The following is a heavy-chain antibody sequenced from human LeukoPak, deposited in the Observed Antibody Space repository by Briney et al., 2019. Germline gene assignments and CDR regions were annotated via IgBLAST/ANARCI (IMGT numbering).Heavy chain of an antibody. CDR2: INHSGST. J-gene: IGHJ5*02. CDR3: ASRMYYYDSSGYTGDNWYYP. CDR1: GGSFSGYY. Sequence: SETLSLTCAVYGGSFSGYYWSWIRQPPGKGLEWIGEINHSGSTNYNPSLKSRVTISVDTSKNQFSLKLSSVTAADTAVYYCASRMYYYDSSGYTGDNWYYPWGQGTLVTVSS. D-gene: IGHD3-22*01. V-gene: IGHV4-34*01.